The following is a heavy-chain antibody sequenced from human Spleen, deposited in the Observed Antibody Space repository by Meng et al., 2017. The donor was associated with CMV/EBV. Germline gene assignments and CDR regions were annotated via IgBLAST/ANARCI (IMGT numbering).Heavy chain of an antibody. V-gene: IGHV3-21*01. CDR3: ARDLARTTVTTRYYYGMEV. CDR1: GFTFSSHS. Sequence: GESLKISCAASGFTFSSHSVNWVRRAPGKGLEWISSISSSSSYIYYADSVKGRFTISRDNAKNSLYLQMNSLRAEDTAVYYCARDLARTTVTTRYYYGMEVWGQGTTVTVSS. CDR2: ISSSSSYI. D-gene: IGHD4-11*01. J-gene: IGHJ6*02.